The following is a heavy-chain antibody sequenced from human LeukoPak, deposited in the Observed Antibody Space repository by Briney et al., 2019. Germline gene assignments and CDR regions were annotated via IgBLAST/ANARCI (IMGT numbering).Heavy chain of an antibody. V-gene: IGHV3-21*01. Sequence: GGSLRLSCAASGFTFSSYSMNWVRQAPGKGLEWVSSISSNSNIYYADSVKGRFTISRDNAKNSLHLQMNSLRAEDTAVYYCAREESSSSGYYFDYWGQGTLVTVSS. CDR2: ISSNSNI. CDR3: AREESSSSGYYFDY. J-gene: IGHJ4*02. D-gene: IGHD6-6*01. CDR1: GFTFSSYS.